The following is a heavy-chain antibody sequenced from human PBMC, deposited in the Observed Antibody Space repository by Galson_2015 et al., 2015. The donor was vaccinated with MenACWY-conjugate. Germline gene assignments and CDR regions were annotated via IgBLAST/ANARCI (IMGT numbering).Heavy chain of an antibody. D-gene: IGHD1-1*01. J-gene: IGHJ5*02. CDR3: AREDPTWKFDL. Sequence: SLRLSCAASGFTFSSYTMHWVRQAPGKGLQWVSSISSYSTYIYYEDSLKGRFTISRDNANNSLYLGLNTLRAEDTAVYFCAREDPTWKFDLWGQGTPVTVSS. CDR2: ISSYSTYI. CDR1: GFTFSSYT. V-gene: IGHV3-21*01.